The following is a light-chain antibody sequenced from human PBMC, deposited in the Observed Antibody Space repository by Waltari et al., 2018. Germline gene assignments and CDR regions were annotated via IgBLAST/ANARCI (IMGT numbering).Light chain of an antibody. J-gene: IGLJ2*01. V-gene: IGLV2-23*02. CDR3: CSYAGSRTFVV. Sequence: QSALTQPASVSGSPGQSITISCTGTSSDVGSYDLVSWYQQHPGKAPKLMIYEVSTRPSGVSDRFSASKSGNTASLIISGLQAEDEADYHCCSYAGSRTFVVFGGGTKLTVL. CDR1: SSDVGSYDL. CDR2: EVS.